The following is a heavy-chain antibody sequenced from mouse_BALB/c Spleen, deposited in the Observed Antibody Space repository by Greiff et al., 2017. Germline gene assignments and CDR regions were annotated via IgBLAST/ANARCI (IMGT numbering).Heavy chain of an antibody. V-gene: IGHV5-17*02. CDR2: ISSGSSTI. D-gene: IGHD6-1*01. CDR3: LASWAMAY. Sequence: DVKLVESGGGLVQPGGSRKLSCAASGFTFSSFCMHWVRQAPEKGLEWVAYISSGSSTIDYADTVKGRFTISRDNPKNTLFLQMTSLRSEDTAMYYCLASWAMAYWGQGTTVTVSS. J-gene: IGHJ4*01. CDR1: GFTFSSFC.